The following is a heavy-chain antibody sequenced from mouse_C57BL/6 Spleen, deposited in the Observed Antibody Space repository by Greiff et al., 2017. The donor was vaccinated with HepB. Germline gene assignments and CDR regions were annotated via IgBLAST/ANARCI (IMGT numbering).Heavy chain of an antibody. D-gene: IGHD2-3*01. V-gene: IGHV5-17*01. J-gene: IGHJ1*03. CDR1: GFTFSDYG. Sequence: EVKLVESGGGLVKPGGSLKLSCAASGFTFSDYGMHWVRQAPEKGLEWVAYISSGSSTIYYADTVKGRFTISRDNAKNTLFLQMTGLRSEDTAMYYCARGDGYLGYFDVWGTGTTVTVSS. CDR3: ARGDGYLGYFDV. CDR2: ISSGSSTI.